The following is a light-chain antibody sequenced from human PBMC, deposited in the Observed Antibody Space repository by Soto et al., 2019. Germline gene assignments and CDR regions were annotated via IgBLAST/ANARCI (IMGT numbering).Light chain of an antibody. CDR1: QSVSGN. Sequence: ELVMTQSAATLSVSPGERAALSCRASQSVSGNLAWYQQTPGQAPRLLIYGASTRATGIPARFSGSGFGTEFTLTIGSLKSEDFAVYYCQQYNYRPPAFGQGTRLEIK. J-gene: IGKJ5*01. CDR2: GAS. CDR3: QQYNYRPPA. V-gene: IGKV3-15*01.